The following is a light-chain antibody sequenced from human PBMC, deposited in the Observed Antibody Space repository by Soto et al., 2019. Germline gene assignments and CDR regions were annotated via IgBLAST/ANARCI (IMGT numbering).Light chain of an antibody. J-gene: IGLJ2*01. CDR3: AAWDDSLSGPVV. CDR1: NSNLGSNT. V-gene: IGLV1-44*01. CDR2: TDN. Sequence: QSVLAQPPSASGTPGQTVTISCFGSNSNLGSNTVNWYRQFPGAAPKLLIYTDNQRPSGVPDRFSGSKSGTSASLAISGLQSEDEADYYCAAWDDSLSGPVVFGGGTKVTVL.